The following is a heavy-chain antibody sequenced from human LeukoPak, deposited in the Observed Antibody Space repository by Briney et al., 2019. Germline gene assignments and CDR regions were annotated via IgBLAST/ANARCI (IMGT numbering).Heavy chain of an antibody. Sequence: GGSLRLSCAASGFTVSTNYMTWVRQAPGKGLEYVSAISSNGGSTYYANSVKGRFTISRDNSKNTLYLQMGSLRAEDMAVYYCARVAAFYAFDIWGQGTMVTVSS. CDR3: ARVAAFYAFDI. D-gene: IGHD6-25*01. J-gene: IGHJ3*02. CDR1: GFTVSTNY. CDR2: ISSNGGST. V-gene: IGHV3-64*01.